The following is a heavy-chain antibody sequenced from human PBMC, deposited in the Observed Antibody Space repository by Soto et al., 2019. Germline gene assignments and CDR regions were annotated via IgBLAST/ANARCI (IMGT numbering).Heavy chain of an antibody. CDR3: ATGASRNFFDY. V-gene: IGHV3-74*01. CDR2: ISGDGSSV. J-gene: IGHJ4*02. CDR1: GFIFSTNW. D-gene: IGHD3-3*01. Sequence: PGGSLRLSCAASGFIFSTNWMHWVRQTPEEGLVWVSRISGDGSSVYYADSVRSRFIISRDNTRNTLYLHMDSLRAEDKAVYYCATGASRNFFDYWGLGTLVTVSS.